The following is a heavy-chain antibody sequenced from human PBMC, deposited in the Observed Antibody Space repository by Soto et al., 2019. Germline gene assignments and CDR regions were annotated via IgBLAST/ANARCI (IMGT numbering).Heavy chain of an antibody. CDR3: ARDLDCSSTSCYIYYYYGMDV. J-gene: IGHJ6*02. D-gene: IGHD2-2*01. Sequence: LRLSCAASGFTFSSYWMHWVRQAPGKGLVWVSRINSDGSSTSYADSVKGRFTISGDNAKNTLYLQMNSLRAEDTAVYYCARDLDCSSTSCYIYYYYGMDVWGQGTTVTVSS. CDR2: INSDGSST. V-gene: IGHV3-74*01. CDR1: GFTFSSYW.